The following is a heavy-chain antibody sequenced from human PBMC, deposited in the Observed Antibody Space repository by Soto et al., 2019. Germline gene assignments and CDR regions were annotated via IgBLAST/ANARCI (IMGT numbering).Heavy chain of an antibody. Sequence: GGSLRLSCAASGFTFSTYAMSWVRQAPGKGLEWVSASSGSGGSTYYADSVKGRFTISRDNAKNTLSLQMNSLRAEDTAVYYCARVGYYDGWSGTISHSYYMDVWGKGTTVTVSS. CDR3: ARVGYYDGWSGTISHSYYMDV. V-gene: IGHV3-23*01. CDR1: GFTFSTYA. D-gene: IGHD3-3*01. CDR2: SSGSGGST. J-gene: IGHJ6*03.